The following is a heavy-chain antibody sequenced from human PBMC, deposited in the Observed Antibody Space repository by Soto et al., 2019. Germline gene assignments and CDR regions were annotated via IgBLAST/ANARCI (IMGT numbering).Heavy chain of an antibody. CDR2: IHSDGTST. CDR3: ARGDRGAFDL. Sequence: EVQLVESGGGLVQPGESLRLSCAASGFTFDYYWMHCVRQAPGKGLVWVSRIHSDGTSTTYADSVKGRFTISRDNAKNTLSLQMNSLRAEDTAVYYCARGDRGAFDLWGQGTVVTVSS. D-gene: IGHD1-26*01. J-gene: IGHJ3*01. CDR1: GFTFDYYW. V-gene: IGHV3-74*01.